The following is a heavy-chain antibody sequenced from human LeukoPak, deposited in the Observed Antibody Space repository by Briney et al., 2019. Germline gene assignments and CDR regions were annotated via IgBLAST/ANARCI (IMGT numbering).Heavy chain of an antibody. CDR1: GYTFTSYY. Sequence: GASVKVSCKASGYTFTSYYMHWVRQAPGQGLEWMGIINPSGGSTSYAQKFQGRVTMTRDTSTSTVYMELSSLRSEDTAVYYCARADTIFGVRYYGMDVWGQGTTVTVSS. V-gene: IGHV1-46*01. CDR3: ARADTIFGVRYYGMDV. J-gene: IGHJ6*02. CDR2: INPSGGST. D-gene: IGHD3-3*01.